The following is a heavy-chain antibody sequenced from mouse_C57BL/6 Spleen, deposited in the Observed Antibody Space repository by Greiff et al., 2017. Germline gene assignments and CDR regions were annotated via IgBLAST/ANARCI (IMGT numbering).Heavy chain of an antibody. V-gene: IGHV1-26*01. CDR3: ARWGTTQDNAMDY. J-gene: IGHJ4*01. Sequence: EVPLQQSGPELVKPGASVKISCKASGYTFTDYYMNWVKQSHGKSLEWIGDINPNNGGTSYNQKFKGKATLTVDKSSSTAYMELRSLTSEDSAVDYCARWGTTQDNAMDYWGQGTSVTVSS. D-gene: IGHD3-1*01. CDR1: GYTFTDYY. CDR2: INPNNGGT.